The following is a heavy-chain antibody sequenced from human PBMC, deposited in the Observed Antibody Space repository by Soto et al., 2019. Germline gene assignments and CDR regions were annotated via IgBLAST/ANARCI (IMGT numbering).Heavy chain of an antibody. D-gene: IGHD3-3*01. V-gene: IGHV1-3*01. Sequence: ASVKVSCKASGYTFTSYAMHWVRQAPGQRLEWMGWINAGNGNTKYSQKFQGRVTITRDTSASTAYMELSSLRSEDTAVYYCAREAQNYDFWSGPGWFDPWGQGTLVTVSS. J-gene: IGHJ5*02. CDR2: INAGNGNT. CDR3: AREAQNYDFWSGPGWFDP. CDR1: GYTFTSYA.